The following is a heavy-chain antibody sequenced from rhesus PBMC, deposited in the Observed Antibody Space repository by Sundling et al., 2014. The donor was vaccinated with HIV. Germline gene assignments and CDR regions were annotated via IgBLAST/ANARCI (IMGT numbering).Heavy chain of an antibody. CDR2: IFGSSATT. J-gene: IGHJ6*01. D-gene: IGHD1-14*01. Sequence: QVQLQESGPGLVKPSETLSLTCDVSGDSISGGDGWGWIRQPPGKGLEWIGYIFGSSATTNYNPSLRGRVTISRDTSKNQFSLNLSSVTAADTAVYYCARYWNGGDYGLDSWGQGVLVTVSS. CDR3: ARYWNGGDYGLDS. CDR1: GDSISGGDG. V-gene: IGHV4-127*01.